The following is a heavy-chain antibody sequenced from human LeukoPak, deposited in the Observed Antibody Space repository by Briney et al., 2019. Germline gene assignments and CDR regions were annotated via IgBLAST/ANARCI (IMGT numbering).Heavy chain of an antibody. CDR3: ARDLLTGYNWFDP. CDR2: IIPIFGTA. V-gene: IGHV1-69*05. CDR1: GGTFSSYA. D-gene: IGHD1-1*01. J-gene: IGHJ5*02. Sequence: SVKVSCKASGGTFSSYAISWVRQAPGQGLEWMGRIIPIFGTANYAQKFQGRVTITTDESTSTAYMELSSLRSEDTAVYYCARDLLTGYNWFDPRGQGTLVTVSS.